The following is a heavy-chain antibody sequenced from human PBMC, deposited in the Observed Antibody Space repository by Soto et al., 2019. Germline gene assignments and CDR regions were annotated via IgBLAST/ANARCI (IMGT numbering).Heavy chain of an antibody. CDR3: ARRARPDFYYMDV. D-gene: IGHD6-6*01. Sequence: EVQLAESGGGLAQPGGSLRLPCPASGFTLVGYAMNWVLKSPGKGLEYVSGISSNGVGTYYANSVQGRFTISRDNSKNTVYLQMGSLRPEDMAVYYCARRARPDFYYMDVWGKGTTVTVSS. J-gene: IGHJ6*03. V-gene: IGHV3-64*01. CDR2: ISSNGVGT. CDR1: GFTLVGYA.